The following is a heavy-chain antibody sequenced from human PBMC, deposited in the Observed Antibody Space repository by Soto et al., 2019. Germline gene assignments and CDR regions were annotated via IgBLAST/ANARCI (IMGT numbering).Heavy chain of an antibody. CDR1: GYTFTSYG. Sequence: QVQLVQSGAEVKKPGASVKVSCKASGYTFTSYGIIWVRQAPGQGLEWMGWISAYNGNTNYAQKLQGRATMTTDTATSTADMELRSLRSDGTAVYYCARWTPLETGNYWGQGSLVTVSS. J-gene: IGHJ4*02. CDR2: ISAYNGNT. CDR3: ARWTPLETGNY. V-gene: IGHV1-18*01. D-gene: IGHD1-1*01.